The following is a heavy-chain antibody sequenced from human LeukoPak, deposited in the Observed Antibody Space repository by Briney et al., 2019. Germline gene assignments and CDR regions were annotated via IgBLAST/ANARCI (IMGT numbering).Heavy chain of an antibody. D-gene: IGHD1-26*01. V-gene: IGHV3-15*01. J-gene: IGHJ4*02. CDR1: GFTFSNAW. CDR3: TTDRWIVGAPCDY. Sequence: GGSLRLSCAASGFTFSNAWMSWVRQAPGKGLEWVGRIKSKTDGGTTDYAAPVKGRFTISRDDSKNTLYLQMNSLKTEDTAVYYCTTDRWIVGAPCDYWGQGTLVTVSS. CDR2: IKSKTDGGTT.